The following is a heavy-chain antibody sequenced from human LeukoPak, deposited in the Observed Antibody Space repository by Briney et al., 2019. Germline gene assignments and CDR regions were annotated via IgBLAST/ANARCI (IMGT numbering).Heavy chain of an antibody. J-gene: IGHJ6*02. V-gene: IGHV3-23*01. CDR3: AKEVGYCSGGSCYRRYGMDV. CDR2: ISGSGGST. Sequence: GGSLRLSCAASGFTFSSYAMSWVRQAPGKGLEWVSAISGSGGSTYYADSVKGRFTISRDNSKNTLYLQMNSLRAEDTAVYYCAKEVGYCSGGSCYRRYGMDVWGQGTTVTVSS. D-gene: IGHD2-15*01. CDR1: GFTFSSYA.